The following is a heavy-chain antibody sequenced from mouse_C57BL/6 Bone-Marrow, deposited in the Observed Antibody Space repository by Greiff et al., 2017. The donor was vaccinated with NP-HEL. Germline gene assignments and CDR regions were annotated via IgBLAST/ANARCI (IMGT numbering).Heavy chain of an antibody. CDR1: GYSITSDY. V-gene: IGHV3-8*01. J-gene: IGHJ1*03. D-gene: IGHD1-1*01. CDR3: ARVIYYGSSDWYFDV. Sequence: VQLQESGPGLAKPSQTLSLTCSVTGYSITSDYWNWIRKFPGNKLEYMGYISYSASTYSNPSLNSRISITRDTYKNQYSLQLNSETTEDTVTYDGARVIYYGSSDWYFDVWGTGTLVTVSS. CDR2: ISYSAST.